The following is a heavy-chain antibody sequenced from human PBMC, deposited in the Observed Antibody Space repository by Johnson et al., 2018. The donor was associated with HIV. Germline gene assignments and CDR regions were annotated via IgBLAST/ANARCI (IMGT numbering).Heavy chain of an antibody. CDR2: IRYDGSNK. D-gene: IGHD1-26*01. CDR3: AKDRGSPGIPAAFDI. V-gene: IGHV3-30*02. Sequence: QVQLVESGGGVVQPGGSLRLSCAASGFTFSSYGMHWVRQAPGKGLEWVAFIRYDGSNKYYADSVKGRFTISRDNSKNTLFLQMNSLRADDTAVYYCAKDRGSPGIPAAFDIWGQGTMVTVSS. J-gene: IGHJ3*02. CDR1: GFTFSSYG.